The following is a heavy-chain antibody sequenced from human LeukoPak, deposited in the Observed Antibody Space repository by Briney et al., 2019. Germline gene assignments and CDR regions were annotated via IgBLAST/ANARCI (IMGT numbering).Heavy chain of an antibody. CDR3: ARGPATIPDYYMDV. D-gene: IGHD5-12*01. CDR1: GNTFTSYD. V-gene: IGHV1-8*01. J-gene: IGHJ6*03. Sequence: ASVRVSCKASGNTFTSYDINWVRQATGQGLEWMGWMNPNSGNTAYAQKFEGRVTMTRDTSISTAYMEVSSLRSEDTAVYYCARGPATIPDYYMDVWGKGTTVTVCS. CDR2: MNPNSGNT.